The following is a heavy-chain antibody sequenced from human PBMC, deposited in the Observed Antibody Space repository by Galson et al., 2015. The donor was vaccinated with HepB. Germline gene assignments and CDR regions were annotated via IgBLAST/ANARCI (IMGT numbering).Heavy chain of an antibody. CDR2: INTNSRGT. Sequence: SVKVSCKASGYTFTGHYIHWVRQAPGQGLEWMGRINTNSRGTNYAQKFQGRVTMTRDTSISTAYMELSRLTSDDTALYYCARERSIAAIDYWGQGTLVTVSS. CDR1: GYTFTGHY. J-gene: IGHJ4*02. V-gene: IGHV1-2*06. CDR3: ARERSIAAIDY. D-gene: IGHD6-25*01.